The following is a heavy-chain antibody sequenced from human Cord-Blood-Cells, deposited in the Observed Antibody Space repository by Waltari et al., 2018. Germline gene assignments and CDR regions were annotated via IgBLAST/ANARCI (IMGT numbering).Heavy chain of an antibody. CDR1: GGSISSYY. D-gene: IGHD3-3*01. V-gene: IGHV4-59*01. J-gene: IGHJ4*02. CDR3: ARVGSGYYTPFDY. CDR2: IYYSGST. Sequence: QVQLQESGPGLVKPSETLSLTCTVSGGSISSYYLSWIRQPPGKGLEWIGYIYYSGSTNYNPSLKSRVTISVDTSKSQFSLKLSSVTAADTAVYYCARVGSGYYTPFDYWGQGTLVTVSS.